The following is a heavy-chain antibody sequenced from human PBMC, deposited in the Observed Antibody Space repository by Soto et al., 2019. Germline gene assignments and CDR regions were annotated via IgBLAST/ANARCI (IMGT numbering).Heavy chain of an antibody. D-gene: IGHD3-10*01. J-gene: IGHJ5*02. CDR2: INHSGST. V-gene: IGHV4-34*01. CDR3: AGLRDLNH. CDR1: GGSFSGYY. Sequence: SETLSLTCAVYGGSFSGYYWSWIRQPPGKGLEWIGEINHSGSTNYNPSLKSRVTISVDTSKNQFSLKLSSVTAADTAVYYCAGLRDLNHWGQGTLVTVSS.